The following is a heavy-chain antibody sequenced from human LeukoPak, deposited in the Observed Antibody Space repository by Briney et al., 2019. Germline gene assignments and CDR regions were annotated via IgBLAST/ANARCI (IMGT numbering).Heavy chain of an antibody. J-gene: IGHJ4*02. Sequence: PGGSLRLSCAASGFIFTSYAMSWVRHTPGKGLEWVSGISGSGATTYYADSVKGRLTISRDNSKNTLYLQMNSLRAEDTAVYYCAKGGDGYNYGSYFDYWGQGTLVTVSS. D-gene: IGHD5-24*01. CDR2: ISGSGATT. CDR1: GFIFTSYA. V-gene: IGHV3-23*01. CDR3: AKGGDGYNYGSYFDY.